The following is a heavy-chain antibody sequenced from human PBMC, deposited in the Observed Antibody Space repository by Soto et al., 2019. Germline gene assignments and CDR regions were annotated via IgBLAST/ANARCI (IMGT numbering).Heavy chain of an antibody. J-gene: IGHJ6*02. CDR2: INPNSGGT. Sequence: ASVKVSCKASGYSFTGYYIHWVRQAPRQGLEWLGWINPNSGGTNYAQKFQGWVTMTRDTSISTAYMEPSRLRSDDTAVYYCARSAAGPGYGMDVWGQGTTVTVSS. CDR3: ARSAAGPGYGMDV. D-gene: IGHD6-13*01. CDR1: GYSFTGYY. V-gene: IGHV1-2*04.